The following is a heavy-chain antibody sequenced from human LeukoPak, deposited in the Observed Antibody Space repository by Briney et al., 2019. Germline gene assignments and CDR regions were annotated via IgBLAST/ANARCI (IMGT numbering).Heavy chain of an antibody. CDR2: TYYRSKWYN. V-gene: IGHV6-1*01. CDR3: ARDPGGGFTIFGVAIKRGWFDP. D-gene: IGHD3-3*01. CDR1: GDSVSSNSAA. Sequence: SQTLSLTCAISGDSVSSNSAAWNWIRQSPSRGLEWLGRTYYRSKWYNDYAVSVRSRITINPDTSKNQFSLQLNSVTPEDTAVYYCARDPGGGFTIFGVAIKRGWFDPWGQGTLVAVSS. J-gene: IGHJ5*02.